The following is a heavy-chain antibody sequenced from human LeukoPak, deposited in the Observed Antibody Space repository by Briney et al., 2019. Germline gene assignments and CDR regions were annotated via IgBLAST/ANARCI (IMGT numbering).Heavy chain of an antibody. Sequence: GGSLRLSCAASGFTFSSYSMNWVRQAPGKGLEWVSSISSSSSYIYYADSVEGRFTVSRDNAKNTLYLQMNSLRAEDTAVYYCSRVSTTDDHWGQGTLVTVSS. CDR2: ISSSSSYI. CDR3: SRVSTTDDH. J-gene: IGHJ4*02. V-gene: IGHV3-21*01. CDR1: GFTFSSYS. D-gene: IGHD2/OR15-2a*01.